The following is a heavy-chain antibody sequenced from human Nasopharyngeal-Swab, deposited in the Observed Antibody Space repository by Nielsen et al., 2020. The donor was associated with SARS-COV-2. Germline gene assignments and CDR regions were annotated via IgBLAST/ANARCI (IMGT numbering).Heavy chain of an antibody. CDR2: VDPSDSYT. V-gene: IGHV5-10-1*01. CDR1: GYSFSNSW. Sequence: GESLKISCEGSGYSFSNSWISWVRQVPGKVLEWMWKVDPSDSYTDYSPSLRGHVTISVDRSISTAYLQWSSLKASDTAMYYCARQYQNYFGSGDYHGAFDIWGQGTMVTVSS. D-gene: IGHD3-10*01. CDR3: ARQYQNYFGSGDYHGAFDI. J-gene: IGHJ3*02.